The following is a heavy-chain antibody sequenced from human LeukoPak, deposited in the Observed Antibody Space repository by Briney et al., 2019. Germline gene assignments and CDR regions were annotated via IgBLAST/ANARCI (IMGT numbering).Heavy chain of an antibody. J-gene: IGHJ3*02. CDR1: GYTFTGYY. Sequence: GASVKVSCKASGYTFTGYYMHWVRQAPGQGLEWMGWINPNSGGTNYAQKFQGRVTMTRDTSISTAYMELSRLRSDDTAVYYCARVRRPSIVVVPAADHDAFDIWAKGQWSPSLQ. CDR3: ARVRRPSIVVVPAADHDAFDI. D-gene: IGHD2-2*01. V-gene: IGHV1-2*02. CDR2: INPNSGGT.